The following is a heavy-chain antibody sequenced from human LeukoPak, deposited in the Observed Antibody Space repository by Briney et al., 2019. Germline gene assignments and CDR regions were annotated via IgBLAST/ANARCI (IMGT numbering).Heavy chain of an antibody. Sequence: PGRSLRLSCAASGFTFSHYGIHWVRQAPGKGLEWVTTISYDGSNKYYGDSVKGRFTISRDNAKNSPYLQMNSLRAEDTAVYYCTRDHCSSITSCIALTEYFQHWGQGSLVTVSS. CDR1: GFTFSHYG. D-gene: IGHD2-2*01. CDR2: ISYDGSNK. CDR3: TRDHCSSITSCIALTEYFQH. J-gene: IGHJ1*01. V-gene: IGHV3-30*03.